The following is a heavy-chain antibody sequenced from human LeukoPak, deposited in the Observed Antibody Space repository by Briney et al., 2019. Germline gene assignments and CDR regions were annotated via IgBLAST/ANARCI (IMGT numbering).Heavy chain of an antibody. CDR3: ARTRLGTSTSFYFDL. Sequence: GGSLRLSCAASEFIFSDYDMHWVRQAPGKGLEWVALIRYDGRSEYYSGYMQGRFTISRDNSKNNLFLNMNNLGPEDTAVYFCARTRLGTSTSFYFDLWGQGTPITVPS. CDR1: EFIFSDYD. CDR2: IRYDGRSE. V-gene: IGHV3-30*02. D-gene: IGHD1-26*01. J-gene: IGHJ4*02.